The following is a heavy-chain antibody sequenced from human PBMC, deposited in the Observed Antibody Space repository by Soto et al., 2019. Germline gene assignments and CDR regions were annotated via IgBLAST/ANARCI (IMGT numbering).Heavy chain of an antibody. CDR3: ARDRLDYYDSSGYYPTGDY. CDR1: GFTFSSYS. D-gene: IGHD3-22*01. CDR2: ISSSSSTI. Sequence: EVQLVESGGGLVQPGGSLRLSCAASGFTFSSYSMNWVRQAPGKGLEWVSYISSSSSTIYYADSVKGRFTISRDNAKNSVYLQINSRRDEDTAVYYCARDRLDYYDSSGYYPTGDYWGQGTLVTVSS. V-gene: IGHV3-48*02. J-gene: IGHJ4*02.